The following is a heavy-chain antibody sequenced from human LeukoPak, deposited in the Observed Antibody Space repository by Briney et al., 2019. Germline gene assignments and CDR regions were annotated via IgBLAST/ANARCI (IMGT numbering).Heavy chain of an antibody. CDR3: ARDKSRTYGSADAFDI. D-gene: IGHD3-10*01. CDR2: VFHTGST. J-gene: IGHJ3*02. CDR1: GGSIDTYY. Sequence: SETLSLTCTVSGGSIDTYYWNWIRQPPGKGLEWIGYVFHTGSTNYNPSLKSRVTISVDTSKNQFSLKLSSVTAADTAVYYCARDKSRTYGSADAFDIWGQGTMVTVSS. V-gene: IGHV4-59*01.